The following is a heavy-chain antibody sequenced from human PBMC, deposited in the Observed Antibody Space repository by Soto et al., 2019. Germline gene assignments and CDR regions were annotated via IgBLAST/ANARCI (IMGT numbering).Heavy chain of an antibody. D-gene: IGHD6-6*01. V-gene: IGHV4-30-4*01. Sequence: QVQLQESGPGLVKPSQTLSLTCTVSGGSISSGEYYWSWIRQPPGKGLEWIGYIYYSGSTYYNPSLKSRVTISVDTSKNQFSLKLSSVTAADTAVYYCARVKMTIAARPGWFDPWGQGTLVTVSS. CDR3: ARVKMTIAARPGWFDP. J-gene: IGHJ5*02. CDR2: IYYSGST. CDR1: GGSISSGEYY.